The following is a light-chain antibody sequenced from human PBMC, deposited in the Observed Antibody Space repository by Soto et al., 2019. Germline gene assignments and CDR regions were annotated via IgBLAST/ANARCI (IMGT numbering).Light chain of an antibody. V-gene: IGKV3-20*01. CDR2: DAS. CDR3: QQYVSSPRT. J-gene: IGKJ1*01. Sequence: IVLTQSPATLSLSPGERATLSCRASQSVSSHLAWYQQKPGQSPRLLIYDASSRATGIPDRFSGSGSGTDFTLTISRLEPEDFAVYYCQQYVSSPRTFGQGTKVDIK. CDR1: QSVSSH.